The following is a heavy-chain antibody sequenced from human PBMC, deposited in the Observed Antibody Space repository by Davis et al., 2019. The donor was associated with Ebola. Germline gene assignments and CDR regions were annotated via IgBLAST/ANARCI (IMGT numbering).Heavy chain of an antibody. CDR2: ISSSGSTI. D-gene: IGHD3-3*01. Sequence: PGGSLTLSCAASGFTFSSYEMNWVRQAPGKGLEWVSYISSSGSTIYYSESVKGRFTISRDNAKNSLYLQMNSLRAEDTAVYYCARGTFGVVIAFDYWGQGTLVTVSS. CDR1: GFTFSSYE. V-gene: IGHV3-48*03. J-gene: IGHJ4*02. CDR3: ARGTFGVVIAFDY.